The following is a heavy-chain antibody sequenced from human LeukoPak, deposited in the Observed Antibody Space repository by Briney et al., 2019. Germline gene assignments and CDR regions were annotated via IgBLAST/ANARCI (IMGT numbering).Heavy chain of an antibody. Sequence: SVKVSCKASGGTFSSYAIRWVRQAPGQGLEWMGGIIPIFGTANYAQKFQGRVTITADESASTAYMELSSLRSEDTAVYYCARASRRDGYNFGADYWGQGTLVTVSS. CDR1: GGTFSSYA. V-gene: IGHV1-69*01. CDR2: IIPIFGTA. D-gene: IGHD5-24*01. CDR3: ARASRRDGYNFGADY. J-gene: IGHJ4*02.